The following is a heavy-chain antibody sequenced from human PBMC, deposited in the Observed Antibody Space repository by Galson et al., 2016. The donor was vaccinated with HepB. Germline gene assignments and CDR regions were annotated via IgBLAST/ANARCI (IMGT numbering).Heavy chain of an antibody. Sequence: SLRLSCAASAFTFSNYGMHWVRQAPGKGLEWLGFIRSNAYGATTKYAASVKGRSTISRDDSKSIAYLQMDSLKTEDTAVYYCTREHLWSPVSFFDCWGQGTLVPVSS. J-gene: IGHJ4*02. CDR2: IRSNAYGATT. CDR3: TREHLWSPVSFFDC. V-gene: IGHV3-49*04. D-gene: IGHD5-18*01. CDR1: AFTFSNYG.